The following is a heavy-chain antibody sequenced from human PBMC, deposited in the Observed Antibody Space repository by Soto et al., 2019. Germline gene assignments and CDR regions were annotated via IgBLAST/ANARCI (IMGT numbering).Heavy chain of an antibody. J-gene: IGHJ6*02. Sequence: AASVKVSCKASGYTFTGYYMHWVRQAPGQGLEWMGWINPNSGGTNYAQKFQGRVTMTRDTSISTAYMELSRLRSDDTAVYYCARNDFWSGYSYGMDVWGQGTTVTVSS. CDR2: INPNSGGT. CDR1: GYTFTGYY. D-gene: IGHD3-3*01. V-gene: IGHV1-2*02. CDR3: ARNDFWSGYSYGMDV.